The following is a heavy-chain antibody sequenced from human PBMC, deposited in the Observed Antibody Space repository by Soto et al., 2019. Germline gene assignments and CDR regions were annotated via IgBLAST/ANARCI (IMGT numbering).Heavy chain of an antibody. CDR2: TYYKSKWFY. J-gene: IGHJ4*02. CDR3: ARGDQWLRY. D-gene: IGHD6-19*01. V-gene: IGHV6-1*01. Sequence: PSQTLSLTCGISGDSVSSDSTAWDWIRQSLSRGLEWLGRTYYKSKWFYNYAVSVRSRIAIKSDTSKNQFSLQLNSVTPEDTAVYFCARGDQWLRYWGQGTRVTVSS. CDR1: GDSVSSDSTA.